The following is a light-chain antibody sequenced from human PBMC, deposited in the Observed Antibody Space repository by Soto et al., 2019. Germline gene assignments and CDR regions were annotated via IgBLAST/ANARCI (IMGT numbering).Light chain of an antibody. CDR2: DVN. CDR1: RTDVDGYDY. CDR3: SSYRTYRTLEV. J-gene: IGLJ1*01. V-gene: IGLV2-14*03. Sequence: QSALTQPASVSGSPGQSIAISCTGVRTDVDGYDYVSWYQQHPGQAPKLIIYDVNSRPSGVSNRFSGSKSGVTASLTISGLQAVDDAHYYCSSYRTYRTLEVXGTGTKVTVL.